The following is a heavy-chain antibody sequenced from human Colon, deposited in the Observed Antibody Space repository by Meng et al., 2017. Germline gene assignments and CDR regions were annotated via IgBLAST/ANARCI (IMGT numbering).Heavy chain of an antibody. D-gene: IGHD4-17*01. CDR2: IDHFGIS. CDR1: AASFSGFY. J-gene: IGHJ5*02. V-gene: IGHV4-34*01. CDR3: AAGLRHGDWFDP. Sequence: VPLHWWCASLLMPSETLPLTCAVSAASFSGFYWSWIRQPPGKGLELIGEIDHFGISNYNSSLKGRLTMSVDTSKKQISRTLTSVTAADTAVYYCAAGLRHGDWFDPWGPGTLVTVSS.